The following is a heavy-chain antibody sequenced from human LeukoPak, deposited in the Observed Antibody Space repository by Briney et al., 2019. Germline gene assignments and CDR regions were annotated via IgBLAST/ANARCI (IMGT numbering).Heavy chain of an antibody. CDR2: IWYDGSNK. Sequence: GRSLRLSCAASGFTFSSYAMNWVRQAPGKGREWVAVIWYDGSNKYYADSVKGRVTISRDNSKNTLFLQMDGLRAEDTAVYYCARGAWDSRVSFFFDSWGQGTLVTVSS. J-gene: IGHJ4*02. CDR1: GFTFSSYA. V-gene: IGHV3-33*01. D-gene: IGHD3-22*01. CDR3: ARGAWDSRVSFFFDS.